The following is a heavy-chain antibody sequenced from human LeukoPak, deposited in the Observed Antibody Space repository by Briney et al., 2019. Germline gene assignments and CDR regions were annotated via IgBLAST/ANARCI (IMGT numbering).Heavy chain of an antibody. V-gene: IGHV3-23*01. CDR1: GFTFSSYG. Sequence: QAGGSLRLSCAASGFTFSSYGMSWVRQAPGKGLEWVSAISGSGGSTYYADSVKGRFTISRDNAKNSLYLQMNSLRAEDTAVYYCARGNDYSTFESWSQGTLVTVSS. D-gene: IGHD4-11*01. J-gene: IGHJ4*02. CDR3: ARGNDYSTFES. CDR2: ISGSGGST.